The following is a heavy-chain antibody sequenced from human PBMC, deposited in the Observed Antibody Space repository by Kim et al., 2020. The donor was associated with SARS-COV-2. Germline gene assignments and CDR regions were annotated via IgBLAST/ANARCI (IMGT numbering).Heavy chain of an antibody. CDR3: AKAQEASGLINSFLEN. J-gene: IGHJ4*02. CDR1: GFTFNNYA. Sequence: GGSLRLSCAASGFTFNNYAMSWVRQAPGKGLEWVSGIRGDGRDTFYADSVKGRLTISRDNSKNTVYLQVKSLGAEDTAIYYCAKAQEASGLINSFLENWGQGTLVIVSS. CDR2: IRGDGRDT. D-gene: IGHD1-26*01. V-gene: IGHV3-23*01.